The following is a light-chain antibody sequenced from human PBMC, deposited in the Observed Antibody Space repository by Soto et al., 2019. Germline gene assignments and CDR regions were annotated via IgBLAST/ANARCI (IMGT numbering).Light chain of an antibody. CDR3: SSYTSSSTLPYV. CDR1: SSDVGGYNY. CDR2: DVR. Sequence: ALTQPASVSGSPGQSITISCTGTSSDVGGYNYVSWYQQHPGKAPKLMIYDVRNRPSGVSNRFSGSKSGNTASLTISGLQAEDEADYYCSSYTSSSTLPYVFGTGTKVTVL. J-gene: IGLJ1*01. V-gene: IGLV2-14*01.